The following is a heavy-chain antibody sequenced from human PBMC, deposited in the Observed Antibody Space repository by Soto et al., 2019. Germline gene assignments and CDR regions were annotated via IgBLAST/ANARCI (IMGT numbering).Heavy chain of an antibody. D-gene: IGHD6-19*01. V-gene: IGHV4-31*03. CDR2: IYYIGST. CDR3: ARGLSSGWSFFDN. Sequence: QVQLQESGPGLVKPSQTLSLTCTVSGGSISSGDYYWNWIRQHPGKGLEWIGYIYYIGSTHYTPSLKSRGTISVDTSKNQFSLKLSSVTAADTDVYYCARGLSSGWSFFDNWGQGTLVTVSS. J-gene: IGHJ4*02. CDR1: GGSISSGDYY.